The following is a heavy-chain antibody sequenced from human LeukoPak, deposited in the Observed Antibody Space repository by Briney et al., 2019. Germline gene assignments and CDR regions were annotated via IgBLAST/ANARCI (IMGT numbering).Heavy chain of an antibody. V-gene: IGHV4-59*01. CDR2: IYYSGST. CDR3: ASYGDYDNWFYP. D-gene: IGHD4-17*01. Sequence: SETLSLTCTVSGGSISSYYWSWIRQPPGKGLEWIGYIYYSGSTNYNPSLKSRVTISVDTSKNQFSLKLSSVTAADTAVYYCASYGDYDNWFYPWGQGTLVTVSS. J-gene: IGHJ5*02. CDR1: GGSISSYY.